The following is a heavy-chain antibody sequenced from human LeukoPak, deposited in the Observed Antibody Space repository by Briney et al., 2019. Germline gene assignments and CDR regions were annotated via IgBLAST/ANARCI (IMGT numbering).Heavy chain of an antibody. D-gene: IGHD3-16*01. V-gene: IGHV4-61*01. CDR3: VRHPRGGPYFDY. CDR1: GVSVSSGTYY. CDR2: IYYSGST. Sequence: PSETLSLTCTVSGVSVSSGTYYWSWVRQPPGKGLEWIGYIYYSGSTTYNPSLKSRVTISVDTSKNQFSLKLTSVTAADTGVYYCVRHPRGGPYFDYWGQGTLVTVSS. J-gene: IGHJ4*02.